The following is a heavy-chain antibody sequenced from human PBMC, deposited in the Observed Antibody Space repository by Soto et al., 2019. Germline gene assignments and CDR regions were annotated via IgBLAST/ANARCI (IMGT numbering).Heavy chain of an antibody. Sequence: SQTLSLTCVISGGNVSSNSAAWNWIRQSPSRGLEWLGRTYYRSKWNTDYAVSVNSRITISPDTSKNQFSLQLKSVTPEDTGVYYCARDYYESGGYFDCWGQGNLVTVSS. D-gene: IGHD3-22*01. CDR1: GGNVSSNSAA. V-gene: IGHV6-1*01. CDR2: TYYRSKWNT. J-gene: IGHJ4*02. CDR3: ARDYYESGGYFDC.